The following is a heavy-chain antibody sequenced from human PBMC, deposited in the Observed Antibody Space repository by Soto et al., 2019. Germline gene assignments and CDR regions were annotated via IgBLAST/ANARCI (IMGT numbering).Heavy chain of an antibody. V-gene: IGHV2-26*01. CDR1: GFSLSNARMG. Sequence: QVTLKESGPVLVKPTETLTLTCTVSGFSLSNARMGVSWIRQPPGKDLEWLAHIFSNDEKSYNTSLKSRLTISEDTSISQVVLTMTNMDLVDTATYYCARYILDSPYGMDVWGQGTTVTVSS. CDR3: ARYILDSPYGMDV. D-gene: IGHD2-8*01. J-gene: IGHJ6*02. CDR2: IFSNDEK.